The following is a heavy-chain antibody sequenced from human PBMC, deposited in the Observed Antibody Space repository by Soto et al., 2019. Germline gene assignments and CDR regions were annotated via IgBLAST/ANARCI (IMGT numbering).Heavy chain of an antibody. Sequence: GGSLRLSCAASGFTFSSHGMHWVRQAPGKGLEWVAVIWYDGSNKYYEESVEGRFTISRDNSKNTLYLQMNSLRAEDTAVYYCARGVGNFYYSMDVWGQGTTVTVSS. CDR1: GFTFSSHG. V-gene: IGHV3-33*01. J-gene: IGHJ6*02. CDR3: ARGVGNFYYSMDV. CDR2: IWYDGSNK.